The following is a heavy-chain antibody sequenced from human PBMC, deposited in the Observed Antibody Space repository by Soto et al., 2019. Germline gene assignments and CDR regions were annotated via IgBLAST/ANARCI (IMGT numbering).Heavy chain of an antibody. V-gene: IGHV4-39*07. J-gene: IGHJ4*02. CDR1: GGSISSSSYY. Sequence: PSETLSLTCTVSGGSISSSSYYWGWIRQPPGKGLEWIGYTYYSVSTYYNPSLKSRVTISVDTSKNQFSLKLSSVTAADTAVYYCARGPPIFYWGQGTLVTVSS. CDR2: TYYSVST. CDR3: ARGPPIFY. D-gene: IGHD3-9*01.